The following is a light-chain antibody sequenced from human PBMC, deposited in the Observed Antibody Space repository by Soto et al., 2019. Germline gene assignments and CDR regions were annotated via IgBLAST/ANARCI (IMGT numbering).Light chain of an antibody. J-gene: IGKJ2*01. CDR3: HQYETHHS. V-gene: IGKV1-5*01. CDR2: DVS. CDR1: QNIYRR. Sequence: IRMTQSPSTLSASVGDSVTITCRASQNIYRRLAWYQQRPRKAPKVLIYDVSSLESGVPPRFSGSGSGTEFALTISSLQPDDSASYFCHQYETHHSFGQGTKVEI.